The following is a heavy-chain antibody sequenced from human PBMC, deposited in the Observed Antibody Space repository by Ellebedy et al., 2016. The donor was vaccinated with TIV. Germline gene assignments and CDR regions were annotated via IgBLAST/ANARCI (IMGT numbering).Heavy chain of an antibody. J-gene: IGHJ6*02. D-gene: IGHD6-19*01. CDR1: GFTFSSYW. Sequence: GESLKISXAASGFTFSSYWMHWVRQAPGKGLVWVSRINSDGSSTSYADSVKGRFTISRDNAKNTLYLQMNSLRAEDTAVYYCAREEQWLGGRLYGMDVWGQGTTVTVSS. V-gene: IGHV3-74*01. CDR2: INSDGSST. CDR3: AREEQWLGGRLYGMDV.